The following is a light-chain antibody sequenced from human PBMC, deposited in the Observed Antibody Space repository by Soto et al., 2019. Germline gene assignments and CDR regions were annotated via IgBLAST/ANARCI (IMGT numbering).Light chain of an antibody. Sequence: QSVLTQPPSASGTPGQRVTISCSGSSSNFGSNSVSWYQHLPGTAPRLLIYSNNQRPSGVPGRFSGSKSGTSASLAISGLQSEDEGEYYCAAWDDSLKGPVFGGGTKLTVL. V-gene: IGLV1-44*01. CDR1: SSNFGSNS. CDR2: SNN. CDR3: AAWDDSLKGPV. J-gene: IGLJ3*02.